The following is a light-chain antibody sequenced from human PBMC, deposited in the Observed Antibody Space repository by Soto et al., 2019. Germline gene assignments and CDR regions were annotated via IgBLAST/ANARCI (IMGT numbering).Light chain of an antibody. CDR1: QSVSSN. V-gene: IGKV3-20*01. J-gene: IGKJ1*01. CDR3: QQYGSSGT. Sequence: EILMTQSPATLSVSPGGRGTLSCRASQSVSSNLAWYQQKPGQAPRLLMYGASTRATGIPDRFSGSGSGTDFTLTISRLEPEDFAVYYCQQYGSSGTFGQGTKVDI. CDR2: GAS.